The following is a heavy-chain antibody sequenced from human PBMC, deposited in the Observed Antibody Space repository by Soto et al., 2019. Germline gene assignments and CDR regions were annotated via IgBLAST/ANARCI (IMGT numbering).Heavy chain of an antibody. CDR1: GGSISSADYY. J-gene: IGHJ4*02. V-gene: IGHV4-30-4*02. Sequence: SETLSLTCTVSGGSISSADYYWTWIRQPPGKGLEWIGYIYFSGSTYYNPSLKSRVTISLDTSKNQFSLTLSSVTAADTAVYYCAREFLRAHCGGDCYSRNFDYWGRGTLVNVSS. CDR3: AREFLRAHCGGDCYSRNFDY. D-gene: IGHD2-21*02. CDR2: IYFSGST.